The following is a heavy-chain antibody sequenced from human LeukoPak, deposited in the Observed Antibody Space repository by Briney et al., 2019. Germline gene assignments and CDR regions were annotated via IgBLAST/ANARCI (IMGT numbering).Heavy chain of an antibody. CDR2: ISDGGDTT. J-gene: IGHJ4*02. CDR3: AKTQGFFDH. CDR1: GFTFSNNG. Sequence: GGSLRLSCAASGFTFSNNGMTWVRQAPGKGMEWVTGISDGGDTTYDAGSVKGRFTVSRDNSKNILYLQMNSLRAEDPAIYYCAKTQGFFDHWGQGSLVTVSS. V-gene: IGHV3-23*01.